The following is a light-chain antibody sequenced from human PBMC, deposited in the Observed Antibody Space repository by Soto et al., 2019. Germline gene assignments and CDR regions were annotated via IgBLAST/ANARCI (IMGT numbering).Light chain of an antibody. CDR2: GNS. Sequence: QSVLTQPPSVSGAPGQRVTISCTGSSSNIGAGYDVHWYQQLPGTAPKLLIHGNSNRPSGVPDRFSGSKSGTSASLAIAGRQAEDEADYYCQSYDSSLSGPWVFGGGTQVTVL. V-gene: IGLV1-40*01. CDR3: QSYDSSLSGPWV. J-gene: IGLJ3*02. CDR1: SSNIGAGYD.